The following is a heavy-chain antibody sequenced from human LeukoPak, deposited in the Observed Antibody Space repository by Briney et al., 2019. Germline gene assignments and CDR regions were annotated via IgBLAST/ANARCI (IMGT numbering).Heavy chain of an antibody. D-gene: IGHD6-13*01. J-gene: IGHJ5*02. CDR1: GYTFTSYG. V-gene: IGHV1-18*01. Sequence: ASVKVSCKASGYTFTSYGISWVRQAPGQGLEWMGWISAYNGNTNYAQKLQGRVTMTTDTSTSTAYMELGSLRSDDTAVYYCARERGQQLGLNWFDPWGQGTLVTVSS. CDR3: ARERGQQLGLNWFDP. CDR2: ISAYNGNT.